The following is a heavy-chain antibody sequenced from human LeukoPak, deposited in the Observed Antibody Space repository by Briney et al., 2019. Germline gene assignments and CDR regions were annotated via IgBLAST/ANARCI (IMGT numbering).Heavy chain of an antibody. J-gene: IGHJ4*02. CDR2: ISSSSSYI. CDR1: GFTFSSYS. CDR3: ATAAEHYDFWSGYYTPPSFDY. D-gene: IGHD3-3*01. Sequence: PGGSLRLSCAASGFTFSSYSMNWVRQAPEKGLEWVSSISSSSSYIYYADSVKGRFTISRDNAKNSLYLQMNSLRAEDTAVYYCATAAEHYDFWSGYYTPPSFDYWGRGTLVTVSS. V-gene: IGHV3-21*01.